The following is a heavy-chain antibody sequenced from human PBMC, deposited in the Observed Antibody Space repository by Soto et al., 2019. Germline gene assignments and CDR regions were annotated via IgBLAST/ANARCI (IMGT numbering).Heavy chain of an antibody. D-gene: IGHD3-10*01. CDR1: GYTFTSYG. V-gene: IGHV1-18*01. CDR3: AGEAYYGSGLGAFDI. J-gene: IGHJ3*02. Sequence: ASLKVSCKASGYTFTSYGISWVRQAPGQGLEWMGWISAYNGNTNYAQKLQGRVTMTTDTSTSTAYTELSSLRSEDTAVYYCAGEAYYGSGLGAFDIWGQGTMVTVSS. CDR2: ISAYNGNT.